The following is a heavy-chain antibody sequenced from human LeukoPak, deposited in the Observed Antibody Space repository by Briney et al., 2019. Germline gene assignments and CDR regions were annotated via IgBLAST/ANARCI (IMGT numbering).Heavy chain of an antibody. CDR3: ARAPSYDSSGYYSPAYYYYGMDV. Sequence: GGSLRLSCAASGFTVSSNYMSWVRQAPGKGLEWVSVIYSGGSTYYADSVKGRFTISRHNSKNTLYLQMNSLGAEDTAVYYCARAPSYDSSGYYSPAYYYYGMDVWGQGTTVTVSS. CDR1: GFTVSSNY. J-gene: IGHJ6*02. D-gene: IGHD3-22*01. CDR2: IYSGGST. V-gene: IGHV3-53*04.